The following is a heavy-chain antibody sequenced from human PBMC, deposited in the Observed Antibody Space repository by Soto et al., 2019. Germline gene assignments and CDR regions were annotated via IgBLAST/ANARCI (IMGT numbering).Heavy chain of an antibody. CDR2: ISGSGGST. J-gene: IGHJ4*02. CDR1: GFTFSSYA. D-gene: IGHD5-18*01. CDR3: AKLQAYSDGPGADFDY. V-gene: IGHV3-23*01. Sequence: EVQLLESGGGLVQPGGSLRLSCAASGFTFSSYAMSWVRQAPWKGLEWVSAISGSGGSTDYVDAVKGRFPISRDNYKNTLYLQMNSLRAEDTAVYYCAKLQAYSDGPGADFDYWGQGTLVTVSS.